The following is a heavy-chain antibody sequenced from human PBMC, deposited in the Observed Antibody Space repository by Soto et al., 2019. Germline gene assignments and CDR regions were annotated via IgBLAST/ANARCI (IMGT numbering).Heavy chain of an antibody. CDR3: AKVGDSDFWSGYYNLVRNDAFDI. CDR2: ISYDGSNK. D-gene: IGHD3-3*01. V-gene: IGHV3-30*18. Sequence: GGSLRLSCAASGFTFSSYGMHWVRQAPGKGLEWVAVISYDGSNKYYADSVKGRFTISRDNSKNTLYLQMNSLRAEDTAVYYCAKVGDSDFWSGYYNLVRNDAFDIRGQGTMVTVSS. J-gene: IGHJ3*02. CDR1: GFTFSSYG.